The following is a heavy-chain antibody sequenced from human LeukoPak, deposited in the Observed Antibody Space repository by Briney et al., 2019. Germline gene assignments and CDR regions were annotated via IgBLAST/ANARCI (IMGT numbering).Heavy chain of an antibody. D-gene: IGHD3-10*01. CDR3: ARRVGYYYGMDV. J-gene: IGHJ6*02. CDR1: GFTVSSNY. CDR2: IYSGGST. Sequence: QPGGSLRLSCAASGFTVSSNYVSWVRQAPGKGLGWVSVIYSGGSTYYADSVKGRFTISRDNSKNTLYLQMNSLRAEDTAVYYCARRVGYYYGMDVWGQGTTVTVSS. V-gene: IGHV3-66*01.